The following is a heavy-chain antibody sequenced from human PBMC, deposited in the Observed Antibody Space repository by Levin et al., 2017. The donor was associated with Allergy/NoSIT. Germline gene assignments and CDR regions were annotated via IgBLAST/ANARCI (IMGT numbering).Heavy chain of an antibody. CDR1: GFTFSSYS. Sequence: PGGSLRLSCAASGFTFSSYSMNWVRQAPGKGLEWVSFIRSSSSYINYADSVKGRFTISRDNAKNSLYLQMDSLRAEDTAVYYCVRFYYYYMDVWGKGTTVTVSS. CDR3: VRFYYYYMDV. CDR2: IRSSSSYI. V-gene: IGHV3-21*06. J-gene: IGHJ6*03.